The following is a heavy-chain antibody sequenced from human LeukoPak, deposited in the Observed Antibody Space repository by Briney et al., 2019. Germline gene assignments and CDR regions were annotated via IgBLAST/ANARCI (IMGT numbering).Heavy chain of an antibody. V-gene: IGHV3-48*04. CDR1: GFTFSSYS. CDR3: ARETAYCSSTSCPFAVDY. D-gene: IGHD2-2*01. J-gene: IGHJ4*02. Sequence: GGSLRLSCAASGFTFSSYSMNWVRQAPGKGLEWVSSISSSGSTIYYADSVKGRFTISRDNAKNSLYLQMNSLRAEDTAVYYCARETAYCSSTSCPFAVDYWGQGTLVTVSS. CDR2: ISSSGSTI.